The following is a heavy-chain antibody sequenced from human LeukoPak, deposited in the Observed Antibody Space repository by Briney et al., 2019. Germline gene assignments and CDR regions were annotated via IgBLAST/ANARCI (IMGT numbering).Heavy chain of an antibody. V-gene: IGHV1-18*01. D-gene: IGHD6-19*01. CDR1: GYIFTTYG. CDR3: ARGLPGIAVAGVDY. CDR2: ISPFNGNT. Sequence: ASVKVSCMASGYIFTTYGISWVRQAPGQGLEWMGWISPFNGNTNYAQKFQGRVTMTTDTSTSTAYMELKSLRSDDTAVYYCARGLPGIAVAGVDYWGQGTLVTVSS. J-gene: IGHJ4*02.